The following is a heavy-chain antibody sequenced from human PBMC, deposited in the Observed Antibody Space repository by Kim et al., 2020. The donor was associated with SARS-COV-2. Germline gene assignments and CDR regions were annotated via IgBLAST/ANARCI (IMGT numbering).Heavy chain of an antibody. V-gene: IGHV4-59*11. Sequence: SETLSLTCTVSGASINTHSWNWIRQPPGKGLEWIGYVFHSGTTNYNPSPKSRVTISVDPSNNQFSLKLGSVTAADTAVYYCARDLFRGDFDSWGQGTLVTVSS. D-gene: IGHD3-16*01. CDR2: VFHSGTT. CDR1: GASINTHS. J-gene: IGHJ4*01. CDR3: ARDLFRGDFDS.